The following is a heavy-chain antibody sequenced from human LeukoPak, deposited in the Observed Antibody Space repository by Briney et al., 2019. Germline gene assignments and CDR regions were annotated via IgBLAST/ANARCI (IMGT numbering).Heavy chain of an antibody. CDR1: GFTFSSYS. J-gene: IGHJ4*02. CDR2: ISNDGRNK. D-gene: IGHD5-12*01. CDR3: VRDDRGYSGYHFDY. V-gene: IGHV3-30*04. Sequence: GGSLRLSCAASGFTFSSYSMHWVRQAPGKGLEWVVFISNDGRNKNYADSVQGRFTISRDNSKNTLYLQMNSLRAEDTAVYYCVRDDRGYSGYHFDYWGQGTLVTVSS.